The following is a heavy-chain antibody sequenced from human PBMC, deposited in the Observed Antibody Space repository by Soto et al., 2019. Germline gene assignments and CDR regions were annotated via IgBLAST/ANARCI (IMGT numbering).Heavy chain of an antibody. Sequence: EVQLVESGGGLVQPGGSLKLSCAASGFTFSGSAMHWVRQASGKGLEWVGRIRSKANSYATAYAASVKGRFTIARDDSKNTAYLQMNSLKTEDTAVYYCTRLHYGDYVAPTDYWGQGTLVTVAS. D-gene: IGHD4-17*01. V-gene: IGHV3-73*02. J-gene: IGHJ4*02. CDR2: IRSKANSYAT. CDR1: GFTFSGSA. CDR3: TRLHYGDYVAPTDY.